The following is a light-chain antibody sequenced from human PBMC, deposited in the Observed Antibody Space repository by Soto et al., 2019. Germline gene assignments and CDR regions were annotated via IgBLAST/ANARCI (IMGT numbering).Light chain of an antibody. CDR2: GDT. CDR3: CSYAGNSGV. CDR1: SSNFGANFD. J-gene: IGLJ3*02. Sequence: QSVLTQPPSVSGAPGQRVTISCTGSSSNFGANFDVQWYQQFPGTAPKLLIYGDTIRPSGVPDRFSGSKSGTSASLAITGLQPEDEADYYCCSYAGNSGVFGGGTKLTVL. V-gene: IGLV1-40*01.